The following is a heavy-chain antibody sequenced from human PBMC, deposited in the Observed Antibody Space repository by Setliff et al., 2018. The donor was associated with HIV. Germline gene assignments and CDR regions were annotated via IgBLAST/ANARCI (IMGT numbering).Heavy chain of an antibody. J-gene: IGHJ5*02. CDR1: GGSISSSNW. D-gene: IGHD1-26*01. CDR3: AKEGNSVDNWLDP. V-gene: IGHV4-4*02. CDR2: IYYSGST. Sequence: SETLSLTCAVSGGSISSSNWWSWVRQPPGKGLEWIGEIYYSGSTNYNPSLQSRIIMSLDMSQNQFSLKLSSVTAADTAVYYCAKEGNSVDNWLDPWGPGTLVTVPS.